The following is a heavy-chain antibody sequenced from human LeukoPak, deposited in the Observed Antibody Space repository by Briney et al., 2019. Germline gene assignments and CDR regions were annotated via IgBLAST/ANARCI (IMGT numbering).Heavy chain of an antibody. CDR1: GFTFSSYS. D-gene: IGHD3-22*01. Sequence: GGSLRLSCAASGFTFSSYSMNWVRQAPGKGLEWVSSISSSSSYIYYADSVKGRFTISRDNAKNSLYLQMNSLRAEDTAVYYCARDPLSSGDYYREYYFDYWGQGTLVTVSS. V-gene: IGHV3-21*01. CDR2: ISSSSSYI. CDR3: ARDPLSSGDYYREYYFDY. J-gene: IGHJ4*02.